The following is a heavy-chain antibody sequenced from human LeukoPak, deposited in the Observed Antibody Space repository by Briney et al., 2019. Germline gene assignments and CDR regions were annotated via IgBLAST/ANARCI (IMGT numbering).Heavy chain of an antibody. CDR3: ARVIEGVDI. Sequence: SETLSLTCTVSGGSISSYYWSWIRQPPGKGLEWIGYIYYSGSTNYNPSPKSRVTISVDTSKNQFSLKLSSVTAADTAVYYCARVIEGVDIWGQGTMVTVSS. V-gene: IGHV4-59*01. J-gene: IGHJ3*02. CDR2: IYYSGST. CDR1: GGSISSYY.